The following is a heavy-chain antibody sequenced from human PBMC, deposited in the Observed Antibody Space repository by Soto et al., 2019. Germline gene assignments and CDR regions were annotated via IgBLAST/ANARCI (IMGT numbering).Heavy chain of an antibody. CDR3: ARVEAVAGLYNYHGLDV. D-gene: IGHD6-19*01. J-gene: IGHJ6*02. Sequence: QVQLVQSGAEVKKPGSSVKVSCKVSGGTFSNYAIDWVRLAPGHGLEWMGGIVPIFGTTYYTQKFQGRATIFADDSTTTAYWEMSSLRSEDTAIYYCARVEAVAGLYNYHGLDVWGQGTAVTVSS. CDR1: GGTFSNYA. CDR2: IVPIFGTT. V-gene: IGHV1-69*12.